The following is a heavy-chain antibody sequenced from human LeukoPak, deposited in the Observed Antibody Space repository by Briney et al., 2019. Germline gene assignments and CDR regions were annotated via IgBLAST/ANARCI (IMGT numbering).Heavy chain of an antibody. CDR3: AKEGGLPLWLY. D-gene: IGHD3-10*01. Sequence: QAGGSLKLSCAASGFTFSSYSMNWVRQAPGKGLEWVSYISSSSSTIYYADSVKGRFTISRDNSKNTLYLQMNSLRAEDTAVYYCAKEGGLPLWLYWGQGTLVTVSS. V-gene: IGHV3-48*01. J-gene: IGHJ4*02. CDR2: ISSSSSTI. CDR1: GFTFSSYS.